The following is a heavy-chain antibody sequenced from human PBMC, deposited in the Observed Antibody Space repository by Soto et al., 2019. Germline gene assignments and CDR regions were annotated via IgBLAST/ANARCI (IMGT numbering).Heavy chain of an antibody. CDR3: ARALGSWGAYYFDY. CDR1: GVSITSYY. V-gene: IGHV2-5*08. Sequence: TLSLTCTVSGVSITSYYWSWIRQPPGKGLEWLALIYWDDDKRYSPSLKSRLTITKDTSKNQVVLTMTNMDPVDTVTYYCARALGSWGAYYFDYWGQGTLVTVSS. D-gene: IGHD3-16*01. CDR2: IYWDDDK. J-gene: IGHJ4*02.